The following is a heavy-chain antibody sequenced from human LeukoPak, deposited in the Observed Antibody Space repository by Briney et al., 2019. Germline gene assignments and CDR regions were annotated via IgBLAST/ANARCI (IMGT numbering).Heavy chain of an antibody. J-gene: IGHJ3*02. CDR3: ARLYYDILTGYPLAFDI. CDR2: MNPNSGNT. D-gene: IGHD3-9*01. Sequence: ASVKVSCKASGGTFSSYDINWVRQATGQGLEWMGWMNPNSGNTGYAQKFQGRVTMTRNTSISTAYMELSSLRSEDTAVYYCARLYYDILTGYPLAFDIWGQGTMVTVSS. CDR1: GGTFSSYD. V-gene: IGHV1-8*02.